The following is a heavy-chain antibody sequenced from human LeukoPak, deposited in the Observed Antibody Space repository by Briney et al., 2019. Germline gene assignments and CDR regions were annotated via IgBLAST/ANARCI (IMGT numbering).Heavy chain of an antibody. D-gene: IGHD2-2*01. J-gene: IGHJ5*02. V-gene: IGHV3-30*01. Sequence: PGGSLRLSCAASGFTFSSYAMHWVRQAPGKGLEWVAVISYDGSNKYYADSVKGRFTIPSDNYKNTLYLQMNSLRAEDTAVYYCASLWSSLYCSSTSCRVPFDPWGQGTLVTVSS. CDR3: ASLWSSLYCSSTSCRVPFDP. CDR1: GFTFSSYA. CDR2: ISYDGSNK.